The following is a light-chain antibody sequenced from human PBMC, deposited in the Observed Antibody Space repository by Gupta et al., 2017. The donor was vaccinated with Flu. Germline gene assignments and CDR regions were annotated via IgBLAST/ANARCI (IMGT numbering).Light chain of an antibody. Sequence: QSALTQPASVSGSPGQSNTISCTGTSSDIGAYNYVSWYQHYPGKVPNLLIYEVSYRPSGFSDRFSGSKSGNTASLTVAGLQADDEADYYCSAYTGSVTVFGGGTKLTVL. CDR1: SSDIGAYNY. CDR2: EVS. CDR3: SAYTGSVTV. V-gene: IGLV2-14*01. J-gene: IGLJ3*02.